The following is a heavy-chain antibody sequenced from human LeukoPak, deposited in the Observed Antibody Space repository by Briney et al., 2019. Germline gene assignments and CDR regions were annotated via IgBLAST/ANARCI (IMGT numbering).Heavy chain of an antibody. V-gene: IGHV4-34*01. Sequence: SETLSLTCAVYGGSFSGYYWSWIRQPPGKGLEWIGEINHSGSTNYNPSLKSRVTISVDTSKNQFSLKLSSVTAADTAVYYCARGVFGELLYLGYWGQGTLVTVSS. D-gene: IGHD3-10*02. CDR2: INHSGST. J-gene: IGHJ4*02. CDR3: ARGVFGELLYLGY. CDR1: GGSFSGYY.